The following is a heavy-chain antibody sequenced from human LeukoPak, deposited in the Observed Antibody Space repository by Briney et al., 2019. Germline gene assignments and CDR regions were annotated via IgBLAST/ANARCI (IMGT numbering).Heavy chain of an antibody. D-gene: IGHD6-19*01. Sequence: GGSLRLSCAVSEFSVSSNYMNWVRQAPGKGLEWVSVIYSGGATYYADSVRGRFTISRDNSRNMVSLQMTSLGAEDTAVYYCARGRFSGPDDYWGQGTLVTVSS. V-gene: IGHV3-53*01. CDR3: ARGRFSGPDDY. J-gene: IGHJ4*02. CDR1: EFSVSSNY. CDR2: IYSGGAT.